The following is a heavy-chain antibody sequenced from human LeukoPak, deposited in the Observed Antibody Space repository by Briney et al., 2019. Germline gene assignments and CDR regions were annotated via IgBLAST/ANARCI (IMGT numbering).Heavy chain of an antibody. CDR1: GFTFSSYS. V-gene: IGHV3-21*01. D-gene: IGHD1-26*01. J-gene: IGHJ4*02. CDR3: ATGGGGSYYEFDY. CDR2: ISSSSSYI. Sequence: PGGSLRLSCAASGFTFSSYSMNWVRQAPGKGLEWVSSISSSSSYIYYADSVKGRFTISRDSAKNSLYLQMNSLRAEDTAVYYCATGGGGSYYEFDYWGQGTLVTVSS.